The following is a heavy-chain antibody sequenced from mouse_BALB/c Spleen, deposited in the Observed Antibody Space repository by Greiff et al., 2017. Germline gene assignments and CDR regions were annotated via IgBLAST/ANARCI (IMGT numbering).Heavy chain of an antibody. CDR2: ISYSGST. J-gene: IGHJ4*01. Sequence: EVQLQQSGPSLVKPSQTLSLTCSVTGDSITSGYWNWFRKFPGNKLEYMGYISYSGSTYYNPSLKSRISITRDTSKNQYYLQLNSVTTEDTATYYCARWITTVVGAMDYWGQGTSVTVSS. CDR1: GDSITSGY. V-gene: IGHV3-8*02. CDR3: ARWITTVVGAMDY. D-gene: IGHD1-1*01.